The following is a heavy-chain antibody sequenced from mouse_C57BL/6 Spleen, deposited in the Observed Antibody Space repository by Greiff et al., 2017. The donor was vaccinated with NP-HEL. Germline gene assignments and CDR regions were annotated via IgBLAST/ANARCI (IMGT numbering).Heavy chain of an antibody. V-gene: IGHV1-80*01. J-gene: IGHJ1*03. CDR3: ARGATVVATDFDV. CDR2: IYPGDGDT. Sequence: QVHVKQSGAELVKPGASVKISCKASGYAFSSYWMNWVKQRPGKGLEWIGQIYPGDGDTNYNGKFKGKATLTADKSSSTANKQLSSLTSEDSAVYFCARGATVVATDFDVWGKGTTVTVSA. D-gene: IGHD1-1*01. CDR1: GYAFSSYW.